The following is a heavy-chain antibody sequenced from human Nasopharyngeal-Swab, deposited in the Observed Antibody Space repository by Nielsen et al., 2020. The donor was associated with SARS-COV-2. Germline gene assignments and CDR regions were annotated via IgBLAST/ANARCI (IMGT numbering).Heavy chain of an antibody. CDR1: GGSISSYY. J-gene: IGHJ4*02. CDR3: ATTPAYSGSYEAGPATNGEFDY. D-gene: IGHD1-26*01. CDR2: IYYSGST. Sequence: SETLSLTCTVSGGSISSYYWSWIRQPPGKGLEWIGYIYYSGSTNYNPSLKSRVTISVDTSKNQFSLKLSSVTAADTAVYYCATTPAYSGSYEAGPATNGEFDYWGQGTLVTVSS. V-gene: IGHV4-59*08.